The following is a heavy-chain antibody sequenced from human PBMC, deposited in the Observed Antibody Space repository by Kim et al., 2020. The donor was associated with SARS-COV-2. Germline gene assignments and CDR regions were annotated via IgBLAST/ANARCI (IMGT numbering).Heavy chain of an antibody. CDR3: AKAHTYGSGSYEGFDYYYYGMDV. CDR1: GFTFSSYA. J-gene: IGHJ6*02. D-gene: IGHD3-10*01. CDR2: ISGSGGST. Sequence: GGSLRLSCAASGFTFSSYAMSWVRQAPGKGLEWVSAISGSGGSTYYADSVKGRFTISRDNSKNTLYLQMNSLRAEDTAVYYCAKAHTYGSGSYEGFDYYYYGMDVWGQGTTVTVSS. V-gene: IGHV3-23*01.